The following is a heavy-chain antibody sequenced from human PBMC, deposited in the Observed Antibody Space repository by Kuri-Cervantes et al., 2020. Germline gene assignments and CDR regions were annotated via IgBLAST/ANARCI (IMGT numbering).Heavy chain of an antibody. CDR3: AREISLCNWFDP. V-gene: IGHV1-2*04. CDR1: GYTFTGYY. CDR2: INPNSGGT. J-gene: IGHJ5*02. Sequence: ASVKVSCKASGYTFTGYYMHWVRQAPGQGLEWMGWINPNSGGTNYAQKFQGWVTMTRDASISTAYMELSRLTSDDTAVYYCAREISLCNWFDPWGQGTLVTVSS.